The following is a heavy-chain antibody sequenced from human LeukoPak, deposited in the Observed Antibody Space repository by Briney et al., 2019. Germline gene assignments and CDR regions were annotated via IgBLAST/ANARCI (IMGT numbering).Heavy chain of an antibody. Sequence: GESLKISCKGSGYSSTSYRIGWVRPMPGKGLEWMGIIYPGDSDTRYSPSFQGQVTISADKSISTAYLQWSSLKASDTAMYYCARHLSGSYSDYWGQGTLVTVSS. CDR3: ARHLSGSYSDY. CDR2: IYPGDSDT. V-gene: IGHV5-51*01. D-gene: IGHD1-26*01. J-gene: IGHJ4*02. CDR1: GYSSTSYR.